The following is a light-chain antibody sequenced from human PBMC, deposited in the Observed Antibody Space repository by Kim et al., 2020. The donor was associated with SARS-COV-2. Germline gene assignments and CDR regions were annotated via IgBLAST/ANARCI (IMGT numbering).Light chain of an antibody. J-gene: IGKJ2*01. CDR1: QSVSRY. V-gene: IGKV3-11*01. CDR3: QQRSNWPYT. CDR2: DAS. Sequence: SWTPVERPTLSCRASQSVSRYLAWYQQNPGQAPRLLIYDASHRATGIPARFSGSGSGTDFTLPISSLEPEDFAVYYCQQRSNWPYTFGQGTKLEI.